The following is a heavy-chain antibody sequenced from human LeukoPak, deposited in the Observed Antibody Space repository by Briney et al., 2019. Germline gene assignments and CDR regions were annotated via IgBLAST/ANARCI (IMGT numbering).Heavy chain of an antibody. CDR1: GFIFSEYA. Sequence: GGSLRLSCSAFGFIFSEYAMYWVRQAPGKGLEWVSVIGGDASRPYYADSVKGRFTISRDNSKNTLYLQMNSLRAEDTAVYYCATPAPHGSDPSLYYYYMDVWGKGTTVTISS. D-gene: IGHD3-10*01. V-gene: IGHV3-23*01. CDR2: IGGDASRP. J-gene: IGHJ6*03. CDR3: ATPAPHGSDPSLYYYYMDV.